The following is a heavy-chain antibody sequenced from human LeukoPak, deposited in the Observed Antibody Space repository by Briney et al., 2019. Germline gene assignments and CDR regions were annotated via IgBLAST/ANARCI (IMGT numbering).Heavy chain of an antibody. V-gene: IGHV1-24*01. CDR1: GYTLSDLP. CDR2: SDPEDGDT. Sequence: GASVKVSCKVSGYTLSDLPMHWVRQAPGKWLEWMGTSDPEDGDTFYAEAFQDRVIMTKDTSSNTAYPELSSLRSEDTAIYYCASGIVVGLDGFDLWGQGTLVAVSS. J-gene: IGHJ3*01. CDR3: ASGIVVGLDGFDL. D-gene: IGHD3-22*01.